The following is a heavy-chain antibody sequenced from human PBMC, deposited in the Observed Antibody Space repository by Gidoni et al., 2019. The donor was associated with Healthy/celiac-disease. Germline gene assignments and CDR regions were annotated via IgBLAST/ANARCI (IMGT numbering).Heavy chain of an antibody. Sequence: QVQLVQSGAEVKKPGASVKVSCKASGYTFTSYAMHWVRQAPGQRLEWMGWINAGNGNTKYSQKFQGRVTITRDTSASTAYMELSSLRSEDTAVYYCARCRIFGWIETFDYWGQGTLVTVSS. D-gene: IGHD3-3*01. CDR2: INAGNGNT. CDR1: GYTFTSYA. CDR3: ARCRIFGWIETFDY. V-gene: IGHV1-3*01. J-gene: IGHJ4*02.